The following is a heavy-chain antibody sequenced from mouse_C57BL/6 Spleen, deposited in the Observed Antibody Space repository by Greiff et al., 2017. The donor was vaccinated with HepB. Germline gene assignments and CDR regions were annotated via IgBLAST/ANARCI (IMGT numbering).Heavy chain of an antibody. J-gene: IGHJ2*01. CDR3: ARNSNDYFDY. D-gene: IGHD2-5*01. Sequence: EVMLVESEGGLVQPGSSMKLSCTASGFTFSDYYMAWVRQVPEKGLEWVANINYDGSSTYYLDSLKSRFIISRDNAKNILYLQMSSLKSEDTATYYCARNSNDYFDYWGQGTTLTVSS. CDR1: GFTFSDYY. CDR2: INYDGSST. V-gene: IGHV5-16*01.